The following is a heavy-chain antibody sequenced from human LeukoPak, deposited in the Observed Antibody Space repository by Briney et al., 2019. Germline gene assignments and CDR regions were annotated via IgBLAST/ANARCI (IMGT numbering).Heavy chain of an antibody. J-gene: IGHJ4*02. Sequence: SETLSLTCTVSGGSISSSSYYWGWIRQPPGKGLEWIGGIYYSGSTYYNPSLKSRVTISVDTSKNQFSLKLSSVTAADTAVYYCARLEVVPAALDYWGQGTLVTVSS. CDR3: ARLEVVPAALDY. V-gene: IGHV4-39*01. CDR2: IYYSGST. CDR1: GGSISSSSYY. D-gene: IGHD2-2*01.